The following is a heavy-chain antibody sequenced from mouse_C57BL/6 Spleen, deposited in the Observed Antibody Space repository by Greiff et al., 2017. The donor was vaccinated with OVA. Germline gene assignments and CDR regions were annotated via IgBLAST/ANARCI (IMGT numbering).Heavy chain of an antibody. CDR1: GYTFTSYW. CDR3: ARKSHYYGSRGDY. J-gene: IGHJ2*01. Sequence: VQLQQPGAELVKPGASVKMSCKASGYTFTSYWITWVKQRPGQGLEWIGDIYPGSGSTNYNEKFKSKATLTVDTSSSTAYMQLSSLTSEDSAVYYCARKSHYYGSRGDYWGQGTTLTVSS. D-gene: IGHD1-1*01. V-gene: IGHV1-55*01. CDR2: IYPGSGST.